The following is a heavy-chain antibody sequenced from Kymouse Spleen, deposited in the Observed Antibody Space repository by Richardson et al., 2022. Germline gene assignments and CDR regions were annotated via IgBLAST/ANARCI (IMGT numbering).Heavy chain of an antibody. V-gene: IGHV4-34*01. Sequence: QVQLQQWGAGLLKPSETLSLTCAVYGGSFSGYYWSWIRQPPGKGLEWIGEINHSGSTNYNPSLKSRVTISVDTSKNQFSLKLSSVTAADTAVYYCARVHMGSSSSGYYYYGMDVWGQGTTVTVSS. J-gene: IGHJ6*02. D-gene: IGHD6-6*01. CDR3: ARVHMGSSSSGYYYYGMDV. CDR1: GGSFSGYY. CDR2: INHSGST.